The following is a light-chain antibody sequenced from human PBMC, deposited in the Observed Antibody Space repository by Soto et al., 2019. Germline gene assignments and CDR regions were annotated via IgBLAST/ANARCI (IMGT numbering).Light chain of an antibody. CDR1: QSVSSSY. V-gene: IGKV3-20*01. CDR2: GAS. CDR3: QQYGSSPQT. J-gene: IGKJ1*01. Sequence: EVALTQSPGTLSLSPGERDTPSCRASQSVSSSYLAWYQQKPGQAPRLLIYGASSRATGIPDRFSGSGSGTDFTLTISRLEPEDFAVYYCQQYGSSPQTFGQGTKV.